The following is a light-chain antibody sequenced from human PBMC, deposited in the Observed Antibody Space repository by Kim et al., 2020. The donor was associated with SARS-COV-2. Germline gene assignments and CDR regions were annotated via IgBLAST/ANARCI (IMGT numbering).Light chain of an antibody. V-gene: IGLV3-19*01. CDR2: GKN. J-gene: IGLJ2*01. Sequence: LGKKIKITCPGDRLRSYYASWYQQKPGQAPVLVIYGKNNRPSGIPDRFSGSSSGNTASLTITGAQAEDEADYYCNSRDSSGNHLVFGGGTQLTVL. CDR1: RLRSYY. CDR3: NSRDSSGNHLV.